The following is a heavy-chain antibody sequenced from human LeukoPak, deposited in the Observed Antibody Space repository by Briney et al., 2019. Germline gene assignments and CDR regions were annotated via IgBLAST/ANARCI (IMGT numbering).Heavy chain of an antibody. D-gene: IGHD2-2*01. CDR1: GFTFGDYA. J-gene: IGHJ5*02. Sequence: GRSLRLSCTASGFTFGDYAMSWFRQAPGKGLEWVGFIRSKAYGGTTEYAASVKGRFTISRDDSKSIAYLQMNSLKTEDTAVYYCTRIPDIVVVPADKGWFDPWGQGTLVTVSS. CDR2: IRSKAYGGTT. V-gene: IGHV3-49*03. CDR3: TRIPDIVVVPADKGWFDP.